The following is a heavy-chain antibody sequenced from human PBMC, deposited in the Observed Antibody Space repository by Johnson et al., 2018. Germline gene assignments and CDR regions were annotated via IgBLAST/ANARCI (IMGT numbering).Heavy chain of an antibody. J-gene: IGHJ1*01. CDR2: TIPIVGLT. CDR3: ARGLSYKTD. CDR1: GGFFSNHT. D-gene: IGHD1-14*01. Sequence: QVQLVESGAEVKKPGSSVKVSCKASGGFFSNHTISWVRQAPGHGLEWMGRTIPIVGLTNYAQKFQDRVTINADESTGTVYMELSSLRYEDTAVYYCARGLSYKTDWGQGTRVTVSS. V-gene: IGHV1-69*09.